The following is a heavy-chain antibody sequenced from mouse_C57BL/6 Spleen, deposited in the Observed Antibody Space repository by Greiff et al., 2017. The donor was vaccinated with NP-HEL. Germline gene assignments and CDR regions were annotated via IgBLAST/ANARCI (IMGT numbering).Heavy chain of an antibody. CDR1: GYTFTSYW. CDR2: IYPGSGST. Sequence: QVQLQQPGAELVKPGASVKMSCKASGYTFTSYWITWVKQWPGQGLEWIGAIYPGSGSTNYNEKFKSKATLTVETSSSTAYMQLSSRTSEDSAVYYCASHYSNYSYFDYWGQGTTLTVSS. V-gene: IGHV1-55*01. D-gene: IGHD2-5*01. J-gene: IGHJ2*01. CDR3: ASHYSNYSYFDY.